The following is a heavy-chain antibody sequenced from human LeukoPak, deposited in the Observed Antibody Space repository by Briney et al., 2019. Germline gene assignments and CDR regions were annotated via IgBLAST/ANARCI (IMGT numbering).Heavy chain of an antibody. Sequence: GGSLRLSCAASGFTFSNYEMNWVRQAPGKGLEWVSYISTSGSTIYYADSVKGRFTISRDNARNSLYLQMNSLRAEDTAVYYCARGRVNFDPWGQGTLVTVSS. V-gene: IGHV3-48*03. CDR3: ARGRVNFDP. D-gene: IGHD3-10*01. J-gene: IGHJ5*02. CDR1: GFTFSNYE. CDR2: ISTSGSTI.